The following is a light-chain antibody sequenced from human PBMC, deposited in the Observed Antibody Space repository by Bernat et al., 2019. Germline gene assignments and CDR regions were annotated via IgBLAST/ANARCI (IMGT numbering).Light chain of an antibody. CDR2: EVN. V-gene: IGLV2-8*01. CDR1: SSDVGAYNH. CDR3: TSHGGSNSVWV. J-gene: IGLJ3*02. Sequence: QSALTQPPSASGSLGQSVTISCTGTSSDVGAYNHVSWYQQHPGKAPKVLIYEVNKRPSGVPDRFSGSKSGNTASLTVSGLPAEDEADYHCTSHGGSNSVWVFGGGTKLTVL.